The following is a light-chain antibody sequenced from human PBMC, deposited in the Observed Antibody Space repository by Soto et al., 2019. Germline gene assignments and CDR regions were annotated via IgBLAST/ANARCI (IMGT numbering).Light chain of an antibody. V-gene: IGKV3-20*01. CDR3: HHYGSSPPNT. J-gene: IGKJ2*01. CDR2: GAS. Sequence: EIVLTQSPGTLSLSPGERATLSCRASQSVSSNYLAWYQQRPGQAPRVLIYGASSRATGIPDRFSGSGSGTDFTLTISRLEPEDFAVYFCHHYGSSPPNTFGQGTKVEIK. CDR1: QSVSSNY.